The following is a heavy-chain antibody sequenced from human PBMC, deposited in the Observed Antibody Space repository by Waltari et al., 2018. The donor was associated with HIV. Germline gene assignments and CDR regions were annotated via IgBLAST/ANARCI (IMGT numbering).Heavy chain of an antibody. CDR3: AGQDSSGGNYYYGMDV. V-gene: IGHV3-21*01. J-gene: IGHJ6*02. D-gene: IGHD3-22*01. CDR2: IRSISIYI. Sequence: EVQLVESGGGLVKPGGSLRLSCAASGFTFSSYSMKWVRQAPGKGVGWVSSIRSISIYISYADSVKGRFTISRDNAKNSLYLQMNSRRAEDTAVYYCAGQDSSGGNYYYGMDVWGQGTTVTVSS. CDR1: GFTFSSYS.